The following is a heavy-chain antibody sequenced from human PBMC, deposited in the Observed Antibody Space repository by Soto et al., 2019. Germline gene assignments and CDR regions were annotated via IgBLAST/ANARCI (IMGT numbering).Heavy chain of an antibody. D-gene: IGHD1-26*01. CDR2: ISSGGGSP. J-gene: IGHJ4*02. V-gene: IGHV3-23*01. CDR1: GFTFGDYA. CDR3: AKGDGRIVPRHFDY. Sequence: QLLESGGGLVQPGGSLRLSCAASGFTFGDYAMSWVRQAPGKGLEWVSSISSGGGSPYYADSVKGRFTISRNNSKNTLFLQMNSLRAEDTAVYYCAKGDGRIVPRHFDYWGQGTLVTVSS.